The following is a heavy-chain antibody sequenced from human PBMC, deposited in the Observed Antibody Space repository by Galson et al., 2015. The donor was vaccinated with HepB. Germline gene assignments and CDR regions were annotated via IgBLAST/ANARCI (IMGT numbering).Heavy chain of an antibody. D-gene: IGHD1-26*01. CDR2: FDPEDGET. Sequence: SVKVSCKVSGYTLTELSMHWVRQAPGKGLEWMGGFDPEDGETIYAQKFQGRVTMTEDTSTDTAYMELSSLRSEDTAVYYCATDPRWELPYWEGRWFDPWGQGTLVTVSS. J-gene: IGHJ5*02. CDR1: GYTLTELS. CDR3: ATDPRWELPYWEGRWFDP. V-gene: IGHV1-24*01.